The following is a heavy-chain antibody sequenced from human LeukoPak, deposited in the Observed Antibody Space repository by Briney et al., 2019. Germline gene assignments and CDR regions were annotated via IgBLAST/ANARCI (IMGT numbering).Heavy chain of an antibody. D-gene: IGHD6-19*01. CDR3: ARFSSGWPSFDY. Sequence: PGGSLRLSCAASGFTFSSYSMNWVRQAPGKGLEWVISISSSSSYIYYADSVKGRFTISRDNAKNSLYLQMNSLRAEDTAVYYCARFSSGWPSFDYWGQGTLVTVSS. J-gene: IGHJ4*02. CDR1: GFTFSSYS. V-gene: IGHV3-21*01. CDR2: ISSSSSYI.